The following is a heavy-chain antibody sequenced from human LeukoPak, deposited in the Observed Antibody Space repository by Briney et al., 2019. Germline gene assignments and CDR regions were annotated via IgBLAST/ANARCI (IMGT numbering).Heavy chain of an antibody. Sequence: ASVKVSCKASGYTFTGYYMHWVRQAPGQGLGWMGWINPNSGGTNYAQKYQGRVTMTRDTSISTAYMELSRLRSDDTAVYYCARVGDPEYYDDSSGYYWDYWGQGTLVTVSS. D-gene: IGHD3-22*01. J-gene: IGHJ4*02. V-gene: IGHV1-2*02. CDR2: INPNSGGT. CDR3: ARVGDPEYYDDSSGYYWDY. CDR1: GYTFTGYY.